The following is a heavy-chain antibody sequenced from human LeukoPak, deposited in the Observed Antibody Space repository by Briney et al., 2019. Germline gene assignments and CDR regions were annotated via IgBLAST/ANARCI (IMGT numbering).Heavy chain of an antibody. CDR3: ARHRSGSYIRYFDF. CDR1: GDSINTSNYF. D-gene: IGHD1-26*01. Sequence: SETLSLTCTVSGDSINTSNYFWGWIRQSTGKGLEWIGNIYYIGTSDYNPSLKSRVTISIDTSKNQFSLNLRSVTAADTAFYYCARHRSGSYIRYFDFWAREPWSPSPQ. CDR2: IYYIGTS. V-gene: IGHV4-39*01. J-gene: IGHJ4*02.